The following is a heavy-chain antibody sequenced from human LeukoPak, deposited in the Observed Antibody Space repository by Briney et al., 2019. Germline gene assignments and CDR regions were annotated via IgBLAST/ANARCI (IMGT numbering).Heavy chain of an antibody. Sequence: PSETLSLTCSVSGGSINSYYWSWIRQPPEKGLEWIGYIFYSGSTNYNPSLKSRVTISVDTSKNQFYLKLSSVTAANTAVYYCASRGATFDYWGQGTLVTVSS. CDR3: ASRGATFDY. CDR1: GGSINSYY. J-gene: IGHJ4*02. D-gene: IGHD1-26*01. V-gene: IGHV4-59*01. CDR2: IFYSGST.